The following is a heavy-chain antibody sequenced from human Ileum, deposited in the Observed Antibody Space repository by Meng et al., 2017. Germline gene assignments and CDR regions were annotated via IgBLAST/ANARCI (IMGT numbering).Heavy chain of an antibody. D-gene: IGHD2-21*01. J-gene: IGHJ4*02. CDR3: SRLGSGDQRGP. V-gene: IGHV3-73*01. Sequence: GGSLRLSCAASGFTFSGSAIHWVRQASGKGLEWVGHIDGNPNNYATAYSASVAGRFTITREDSKNTAYLQMSSLTVDDTAVYYCSRLGSGDQRGPWGQGMLVTVSS. CDR2: IDGNPNNYAT. CDR1: GFTFSGSA.